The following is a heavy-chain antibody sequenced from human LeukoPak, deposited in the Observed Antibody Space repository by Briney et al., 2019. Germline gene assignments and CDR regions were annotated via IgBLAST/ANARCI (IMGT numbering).Heavy chain of an antibody. D-gene: IGHD6-13*01. Sequence: GASVKVSCKASGGTFSSYAISWVRQAPGQGLEWMGWISAYNGNTNYAQKLQGRVTMTTDTSTSTAYMELRSLRSDDTAVYYCAINPRSPHFPNDAFDIWGQGTMVTVSS. CDR2: ISAYNGNT. CDR3: AINPRSPHFPNDAFDI. V-gene: IGHV1-18*01. J-gene: IGHJ3*02. CDR1: GGTFSSYA.